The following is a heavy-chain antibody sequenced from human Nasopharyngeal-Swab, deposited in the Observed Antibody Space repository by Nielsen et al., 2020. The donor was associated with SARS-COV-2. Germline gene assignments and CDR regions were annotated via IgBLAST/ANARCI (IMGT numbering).Heavy chain of an antibody. Sequence: WARQAPGQGLEWMGRIITILGIENTAKKLQGRVTITADKSTSPAYMKLTSLRSEETAVYYCSRHCSLRTMVGEPVGEENWFDPWGQGTLVTVSS. V-gene: IGHV1-69*02. J-gene: IGHJ5*02. CDR3: SRHCSLRTMVGEPVGEENWFDP. CDR2: IITILGIE. D-gene: IGHD3-10*01.